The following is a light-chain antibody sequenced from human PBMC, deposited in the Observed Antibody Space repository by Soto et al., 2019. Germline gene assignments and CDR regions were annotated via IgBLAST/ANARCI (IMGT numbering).Light chain of an antibody. J-gene: IGLJ1*01. Sequence: QSVLTQPASVSGSPGQSITISCTGTSRDVGTYNYVSWYQQHPGKAPKVMIYEVTYRPSGVSNRFSGSKSGNTASLTISGLQAEDEAEYYCSSYTGSRTLYVFGTGTKVTVL. CDR2: EVT. CDR3: SSYTGSRTLYV. CDR1: SRDVGTYNY. V-gene: IGLV2-14*01.